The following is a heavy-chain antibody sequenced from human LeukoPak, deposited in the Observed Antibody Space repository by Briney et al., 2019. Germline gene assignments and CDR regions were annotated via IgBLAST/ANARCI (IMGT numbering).Heavy chain of an antibody. CDR3: ARDSTLTGAVLGAFDI. Sequence: GGSLRLSCAASGFTVSSNYMSWVRQAPGKGLEWVSVIYSGGSTYYADSVKGRFTISRDNSKNTLYLQMNSLRAEDTAVYYCARDSTLTGAVLGAFDIWGQGTMVTVSS. CDR1: GFTVSSNY. J-gene: IGHJ3*02. CDR2: IYSGGST. V-gene: IGHV3-53*01. D-gene: IGHD3-9*01.